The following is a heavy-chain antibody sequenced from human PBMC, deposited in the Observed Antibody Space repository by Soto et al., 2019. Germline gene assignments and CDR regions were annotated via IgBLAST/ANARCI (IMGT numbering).Heavy chain of an antibody. CDR1: DDSLGTYY. CDR3: ARSAIPRGGWFRP. V-gene: IGHV4-4*07. J-gene: IGHJ5*02. D-gene: IGHD2-21*01. CDR2: IYASGST. Sequence: SETLSLTCNVSDDSLGTYYWSWIRQSAGKGLEWIGRIYASGSTNYNPSLKGRVSMSVDTSKKQFSLKMMSVTAADTAMYYCARSAIPRGGWFRPWGQGVLVTVSS.